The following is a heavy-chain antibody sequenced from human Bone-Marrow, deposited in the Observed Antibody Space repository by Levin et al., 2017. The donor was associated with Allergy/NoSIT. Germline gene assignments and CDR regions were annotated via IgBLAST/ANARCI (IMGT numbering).Heavy chain of an antibody. CDR1: GFSLTTAGVA. D-gene: IGHD3-10*01. Sequence: QSGPTLVKPTQTLTLTCSFYGFSLTTAGVAVGWVRQSPGGALEWLALLSWDGDKRYSPSLKGRLSITRDTSENEVVLTVTAVDSVDTATYFCAHSSQAYFGEFSHWGQGIPVTVSS. CDR3: AHSSQAYFGEFSH. CDR2: LSWDGDK. V-gene: IGHV2-5*02. J-gene: IGHJ4*02.